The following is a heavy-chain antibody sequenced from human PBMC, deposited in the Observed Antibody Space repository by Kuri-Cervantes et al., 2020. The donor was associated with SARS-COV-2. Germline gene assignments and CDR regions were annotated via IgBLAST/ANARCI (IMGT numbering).Heavy chain of an antibody. J-gene: IGHJ4*02. V-gene: IGHV4-4*02. CDR3: ASLLLWQQFAH. Sequence: GSLRLSCAASGFTFINAWMNWVRQAPGKGLEWIGEIYHNGNTNYNPSLKSRVTISVDESKNQFSLKLNSVTAADTAVYYCASLLLWQQFAHWGQGILVTVSS. CDR1: GFTFINAW. D-gene: IGHD5-24*01. CDR2: IYHNGNT.